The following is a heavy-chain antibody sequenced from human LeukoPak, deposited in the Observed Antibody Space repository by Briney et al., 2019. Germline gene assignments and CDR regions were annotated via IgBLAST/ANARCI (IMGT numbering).Heavy chain of an antibody. CDR2: INHSGRT. Sequence: PSETLSLTCAVYGGSFSDYYWSWIRQPPGKGLEWIGEINHSGRTNYNPSLKSRVIISVDTSKNQFSLKLSSVTAADTAVYYCARGPYSYDSSGAFDIWGQGTMVTVSS. V-gene: IGHV4-34*01. D-gene: IGHD3-22*01. CDR3: ARGPYSYDSSGAFDI. CDR1: GGSFSDYY. J-gene: IGHJ3*02.